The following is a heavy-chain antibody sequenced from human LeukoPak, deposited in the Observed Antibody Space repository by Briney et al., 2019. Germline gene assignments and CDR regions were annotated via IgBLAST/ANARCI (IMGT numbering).Heavy chain of an antibody. CDR1: GYTFTSYA. CDR2: INAGNGNT. V-gene: IGHV1-3*01. D-gene: IGHD6-19*01. CDR3: ARDHPVAPGEFDY. J-gene: IGHJ4*02. Sequence: ASVKVSCKASGYTFTSYAMHWVRQAPGQRLEWMGWINAGNGNTKYSQKFQGRVTITRDTSASTAYMELSSLRSEDTAVYYCARDHPVAPGEFDYWGQGTLVTVSS.